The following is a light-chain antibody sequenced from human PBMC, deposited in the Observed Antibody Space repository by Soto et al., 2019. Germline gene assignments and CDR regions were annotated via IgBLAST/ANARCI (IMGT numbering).Light chain of an antibody. Sequence: EVVLTQSPGTLSLSPGERATLSCSASQSVNSNYLAWYQQKPGQAPRLLIYGASSRATGIPDRFSGSGSGTDFTLTISRLEPDDFAVYYCQQYGSSPRTFGQGTKVEIK. J-gene: IGKJ1*01. V-gene: IGKV3-20*01. CDR1: QSVNSNY. CDR3: QQYGSSPRT. CDR2: GAS.